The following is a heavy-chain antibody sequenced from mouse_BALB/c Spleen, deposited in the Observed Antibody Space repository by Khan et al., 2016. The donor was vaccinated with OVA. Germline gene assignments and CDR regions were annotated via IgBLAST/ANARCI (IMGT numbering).Heavy chain of an antibody. CDR1: GYSITSDYA. CDR3: ARSVTITTVVATDFDY. CDR2: ISYSGRT. V-gene: IGHV3-2*02. Sequence: EVQLQEEGKGRGKPSQSLSLTCTVTGYSITSDYAWNWIRQFPGNKLEWMGYISYSGRTSYNPSLKSRISITRDTSKNQFFLQLNSVTTEDTATYYCARSVTITTVVATDFDYWGQGTTLTVSS. D-gene: IGHD1-1*01. J-gene: IGHJ2*01.